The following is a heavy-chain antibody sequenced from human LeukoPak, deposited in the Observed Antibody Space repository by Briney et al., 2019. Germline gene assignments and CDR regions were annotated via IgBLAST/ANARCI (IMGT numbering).Heavy chain of an antibody. D-gene: IGHD2-8*01. CDR1: GFTFDGYA. J-gene: IGHJ4*02. V-gene: IGHV3-9*01. Sequence: GGSLRLSCAASGFTFDGYAMHWVRQAPGKGLEWVSGISWNSGSIGYADSVKGRFTISRDDAKNSLYLQMNSLRAEDTALYYCAKDSLNDWGQGTLVTVSS. CDR3: AKDSLND. CDR2: ISWNSGSI.